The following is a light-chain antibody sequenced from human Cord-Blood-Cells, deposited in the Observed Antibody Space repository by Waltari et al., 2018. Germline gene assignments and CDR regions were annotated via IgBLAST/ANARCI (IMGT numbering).Light chain of an antibody. CDR1: QSISSY. V-gene: IGKV1-39*01. J-gene: IGKJ4*01. CDR3: QQSYSTPLT. Sequence: DIQMTQSPSSLSASVGDRVTITCRASQSISSYLNWYQQIPGKAPKLLIYAASSLQSGVPSRFSGSGAGTDFTLTISSLQPEEFATYYCQQSYSTPLTFGGGTKVEIK. CDR2: AAS.